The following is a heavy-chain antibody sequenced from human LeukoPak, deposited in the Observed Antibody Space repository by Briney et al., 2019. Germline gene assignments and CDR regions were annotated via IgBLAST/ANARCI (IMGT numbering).Heavy chain of an antibody. D-gene: IGHD2-15*01. J-gene: IGHJ4*02. CDR1: GGNVGTYT. Sequence: SVKVSCTASGGNVGTYTISWVRQAPGQGLEWLGGIIPMFGSARYPQKFQGRVTITADTLMTTTYMELNSLTSDDTAVYFCARAEPGYCSGGSCFPMNHWGQGTLVTVSS. CDR2: IIPMFGSA. V-gene: IGHV1-69*06. CDR3: ARAEPGYCSGGSCFPMNH.